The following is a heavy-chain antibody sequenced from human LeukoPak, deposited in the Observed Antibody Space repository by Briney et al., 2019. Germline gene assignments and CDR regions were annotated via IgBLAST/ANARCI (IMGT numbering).Heavy chain of an antibody. CDR1: GFTLSSYA. CDR2: ISGSCGST. V-gene: IGHV3-23*01. D-gene: IGHD3-10*01. CDR3: AKQPWFGELLSLDY. J-gene: IGHJ4*02. Sequence: GGSLRLSCAASGFTLSSYAMSWVRQAPGKGLEWVSAISGSCGSTYYADSVKGRFTISRDNSKNTPYLQMNSLRAEDTAVYYCAKQPWFGELLSLDYWGQGTLVTVSS.